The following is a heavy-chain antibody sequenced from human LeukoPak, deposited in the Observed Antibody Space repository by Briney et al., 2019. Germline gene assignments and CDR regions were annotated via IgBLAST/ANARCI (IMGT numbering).Heavy chain of an antibody. CDR1: GYTFTGYY. J-gene: IGHJ4*02. D-gene: IGHD4-17*01. CDR2: INPNSGGT. Sequence: ASVKVSCKASGYTFTGYYMHWVRQAPGQGLEWMGWINPNSGGTNYAQKFQGRVTMTRDTSISTAYMELSRLRSGDTAVYYCARQHFLYGDYQFFDNWGQGTLVTVSS. V-gene: IGHV1-2*02. CDR3: ARQHFLYGDYQFFDN.